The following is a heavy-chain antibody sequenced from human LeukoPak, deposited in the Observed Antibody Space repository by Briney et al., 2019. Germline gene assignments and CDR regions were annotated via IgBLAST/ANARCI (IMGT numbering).Heavy chain of an antibody. J-gene: IGHJ6*02. CDR1: GGTFSSYA. D-gene: IGHD3-10*01. V-gene: IGHV1-69*04. CDR2: IIPILGIA. Sequence: SVKVSCKASGGTFSSYAISWVRQAPGQGLEWMGRIIPILGIANYAQKFQGRVTITADKSTSTAYMELSSLRSEDTAVYYCASGEYYYGSGSYHENYYYYGMDVWGQGTTVTVSS. CDR3: ASGEYYYGSGSYHENYYYYGMDV.